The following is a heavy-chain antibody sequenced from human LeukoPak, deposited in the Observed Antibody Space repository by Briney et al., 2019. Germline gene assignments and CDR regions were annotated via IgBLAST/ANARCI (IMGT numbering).Heavy chain of an antibody. CDR2: ISWNSGSI. D-gene: IGHD6-13*01. J-gene: IGHJ3*02. Sequence: PGGSLRLSCAASGFTFDDYAMHWVRQAPGKGLEWDSGISWNSGSICYADSVKGRFTISRDNAKNSLYLQMNSLRAEDTALYYWARDIRQQLGYDAFDIWGQGTMVTVSS. CDR1: GFTFDDYA. V-gene: IGHV3-9*01. CDR3: ARDIRQQLGYDAFDI.